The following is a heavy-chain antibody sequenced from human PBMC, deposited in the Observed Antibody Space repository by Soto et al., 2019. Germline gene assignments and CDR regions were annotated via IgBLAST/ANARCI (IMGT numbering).Heavy chain of an antibody. V-gene: IGHV3-7*01. CDR2: INPAGNVQ. CDR3: ATANTPYAFDM. Sequence: VQLVESGGGLVQPGESLRLSCTASGLTFSIFWMTWVRQAPGEGLEWVSNINPAGNVQHYADSVKERFTISRDNAKNSLFLQMSGLRVEDTAVYYCATANTPYAFDMWGQGTMVTVSS. J-gene: IGHJ3*02. CDR1: GLTFSIFW.